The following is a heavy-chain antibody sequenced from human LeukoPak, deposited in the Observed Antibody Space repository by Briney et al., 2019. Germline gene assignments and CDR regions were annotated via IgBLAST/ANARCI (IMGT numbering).Heavy chain of an antibody. CDR1: GGSISSSSYY. D-gene: IGHD3-10*01. J-gene: IGHJ6*03. CDR2: IYCSGST. Sequence: PSETLSLTCTVSGGSISSSSYYWGWIRQPPGKGLEWIGSIYCSGSTYYNPSLKSRVTISVDTSKNQFSLKLSSVTAADTAVYYCARVGSGSYYAYYYYYYMDVWGKGTTVTISS. V-gene: IGHV4-39*01. CDR3: ARVGSGSYYAYYYYYYMDV.